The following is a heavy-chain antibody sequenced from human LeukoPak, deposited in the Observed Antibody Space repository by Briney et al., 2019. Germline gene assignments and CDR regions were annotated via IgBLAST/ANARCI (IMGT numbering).Heavy chain of an antibody. CDR2: ISSSSSYI. D-gene: IGHD2-2*01. Sequence: AGGSLRLSCAASGFTFSSYSMNWVRQAPGKGLEWVSSISSSSSYIYYADSVKGRFTISRDNAKNSLYLQMNSLRAEDTAVYYCARVVVVPAAIYYYGMDVWGQGTTVTVSS. CDR3: ARVVVVPAAIYYYGMDV. V-gene: IGHV3-21*01. J-gene: IGHJ6*02. CDR1: GFTFSSYS.